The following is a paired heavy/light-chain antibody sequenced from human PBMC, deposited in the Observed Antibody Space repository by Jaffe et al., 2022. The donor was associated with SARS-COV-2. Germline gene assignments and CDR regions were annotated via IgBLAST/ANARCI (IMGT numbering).Heavy chain of an antibody. CDR1: GFTFSNYW. D-gene: IGHD3-16*02. CDR3: VRDLYFVYTSSSWNYLDY. J-gene: IGHJ4*02. Sequence: EVQLVESGGGFVQPGGSLRLSCAASGFTFSNYWMTWVRQAPGKGLEWVANINQDGSEKYYSDSVKGRFTITRDNSKISLYLQMNSLRAEDTAVYYCVRDLYFVYTSSSWNYLDYWGQGTLVTVSS. CDR2: INQDGSEK. V-gene: IGHV3-7*03.
Light chain of an antibody. CDR2: DKN. CDR1: SLRTYS. J-gene: IGLJ3*02. Sequence: SSELTQDPAVSVALGQTVRITCQGDSLRTYSASWYQQKPGQAPVLVIYDKNNRPSGIPDRFSGSTSGNTASLTITGAQAEDEADYYCNSRDTSGNHRLFGGGTKLTVL. CDR3: NSRDTSGNHRL. V-gene: IGLV3-19*01.